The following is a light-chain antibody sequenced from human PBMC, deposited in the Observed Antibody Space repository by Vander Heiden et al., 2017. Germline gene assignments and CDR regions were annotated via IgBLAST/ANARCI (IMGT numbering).Light chain of an antibody. J-gene: IGKJ4*01. CDR3: QQYERWPLT. CDR2: GTS. CDR1: QSVGSQ. V-gene: IGKV3-15*01. Sequence: EIVMTPSPATLSVSPGEGASLSCWASQSVGSQLAWYQQKPGQAPRLLIYGTSTRAAGVPARFSGSGSGTHFTLTIASLQSEDFAVYYCQQYERWPLTFGGGTKVEIK.